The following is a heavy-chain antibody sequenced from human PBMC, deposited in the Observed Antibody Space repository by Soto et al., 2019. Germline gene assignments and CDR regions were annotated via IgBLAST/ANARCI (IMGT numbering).Heavy chain of an antibody. CDR1: GGSFSAYY. J-gene: IGHJ4*02. D-gene: IGHD2-21*01. CDR2: INHSGST. CDR3: ARDKIPGLFDY. V-gene: IGHV4-34*01. Sequence: QVQLQQWGAGLVKPSETLSLTCAVYGGSFSAYYWTWIRQPPGTGLEWIGEINHSGSTNYNPSLQSRVTISVDTSKNQFPLQLPSVTAARTAMYYCARDKIPGLFDYWGQGTLVTVSS.